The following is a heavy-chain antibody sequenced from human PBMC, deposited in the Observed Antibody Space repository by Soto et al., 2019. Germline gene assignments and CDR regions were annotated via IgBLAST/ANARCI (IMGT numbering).Heavy chain of an antibody. Sequence: GESLKISCKGSGYSFTSYWIGWLRQMPGKGLEWMGIIHPGDSDTRYSTSFQGQVTISAAKSSSTAYLQWSSLKASNIAMYYSARAPPDSSSWYGGCFDTWGQGTLVTVSS. CDR3: ARAPPDSSSWYGGCFDT. J-gene: IGHJ5*02. CDR2: IHPGDSDT. CDR1: GYSFTSYW. V-gene: IGHV5-51*01. D-gene: IGHD6-13*01.